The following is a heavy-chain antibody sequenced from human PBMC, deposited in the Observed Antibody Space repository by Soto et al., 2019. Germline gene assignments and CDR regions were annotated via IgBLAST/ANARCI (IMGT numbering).Heavy chain of an antibody. CDR1: SESFSGFY. V-gene: IGHV4-34*01. D-gene: IGHD1-1*01. CDR3: ARGANWRVSWYFDL. Sequence: PSETLSLTCAVYSESFSGFYWSWIRQPPGKGLEWIGEINHSGSTNYNPSLKSRVTISVDTSRNQFSLNLNSVTAADTAVYYRARGANWRVSWYFDLWGRGTLVTAPQ. CDR2: INHSGST. J-gene: IGHJ2*01.